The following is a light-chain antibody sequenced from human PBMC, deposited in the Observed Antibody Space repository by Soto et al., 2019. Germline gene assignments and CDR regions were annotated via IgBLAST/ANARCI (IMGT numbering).Light chain of an antibody. Sequence: SYELTQPPSVSVSPGQTASITCSGDKLGDKYARWYQQKPGQSPVLAIYQDSKRPSGIPERFSGSNSGNTAPLTISGTQAMDEADYYCQAWDGSTVVFGGGTQLTVL. CDR3: QAWDGSTVV. CDR2: QDS. CDR1: KLGDKY. V-gene: IGLV3-1*01. J-gene: IGLJ2*01.